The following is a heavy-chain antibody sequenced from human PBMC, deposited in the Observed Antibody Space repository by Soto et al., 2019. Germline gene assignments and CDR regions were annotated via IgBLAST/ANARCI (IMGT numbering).Heavy chain of an antibody. J-gene: IGHJ4*02. CDR3: ARGRLDVILILPGWTEGFTY. CDR1: GGTFSTSG. Sequence: LVQSGPEVKQFGSSVRVSCKASGGTFSTSGFNWVRQAPGQGLEWMGGIIPNFGTPNYAQKFQDRITITADEVTSTVYMELISLGSEDTAVYYCARGRLDVILILPGWTEGFTYWGQGALVTVSS. V-gene: IGHV1-69*01. D-gene: IGHD3-16*01. CDR2: IIPNFGTP.